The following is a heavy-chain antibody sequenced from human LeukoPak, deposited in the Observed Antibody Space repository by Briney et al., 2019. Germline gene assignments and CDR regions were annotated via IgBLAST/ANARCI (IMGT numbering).Heavy chain of an antibody. CDR1: GYSISSGYY. D-gene: IGHD3-10*01. J-gene: IGHJ6*03. CDR2: IDRSGNT. CDR3: ARMDDYFGSGNYYNVINYYYMDG. V-gene: IGHV4-38-2*01. Sequence: PSETLSLTCAVSGYSISSGYYWGWIRQSPGKGLEWIGRIDRSGNTYYNPPLKSRVAISVDTSSNQFSLRLTSVTAADTAVYYCARMDDYFGSGNYYNVINYYYMDGWGKGTTVTVS.